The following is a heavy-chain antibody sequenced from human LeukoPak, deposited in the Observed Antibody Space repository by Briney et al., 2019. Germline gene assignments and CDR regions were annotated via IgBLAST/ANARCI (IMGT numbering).Heavy chain of an antibody. Sequence: ASVKVSCTSSGYTFTTYGITWVRQAPGQGLEWMGWVSTYNGNTNYAQKLQGRVTMTTDTSTSTAYMELRSLRSDDTAMYYCARDRMDTGTYFDYWGQGTLVTVSS. CDR1: GYTFTTYG. D-gene: IGHD5-18*01. CDR3: ARDRMDTGTYFDY. CDR2: VSTYNGNT. J-gene: IGHJ4*02. V-gene: IGHV1-18*01.